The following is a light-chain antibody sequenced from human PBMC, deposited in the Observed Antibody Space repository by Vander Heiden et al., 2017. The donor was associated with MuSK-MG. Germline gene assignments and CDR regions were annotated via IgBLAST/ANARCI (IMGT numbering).Light chain of an antibody. CDR3: QQYNSFT. J-gene: IGKJ3*01. V-gene: IGKV1-5*01. CDR2: DAS. Sequence: IQLTQSPSTLSASVGDRVTITCRASQSISSWLAWDQQKPGKAPKLLIYDASSLESGVQSRFSGSGSGTEFTLTISSLQTDDFATYYCQQYNSFTFGHGTKVDIK. CDR1: QSISSW.